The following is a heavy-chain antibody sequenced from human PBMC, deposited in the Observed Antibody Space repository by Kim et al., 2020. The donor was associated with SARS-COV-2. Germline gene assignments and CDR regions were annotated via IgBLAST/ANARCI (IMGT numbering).Heavy chain of an antibody. D-gene: IGHD3-9*01. J-gene: IGHJ4*02. Sequence: YYVDSLKGRFTIARDNAKNSRYLQMNNLRVEDTAVYYCTRSISQFDWVISYWGQGTLVTVSS. CDR3: TRSISQFDWVISY. V-gene: IGHV3-7*01.